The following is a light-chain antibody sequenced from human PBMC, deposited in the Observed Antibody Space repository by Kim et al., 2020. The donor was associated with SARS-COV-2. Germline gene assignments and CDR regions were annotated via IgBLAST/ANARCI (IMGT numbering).Light chain of an antibody. V-gene: IGKV1-39*01. CDR3: QQSYITPFT. CDR1: QSISSN. CDR2: AAS. J-gene: IGKJ3*01. Sequence: ASVGDRVTITCRTTQSISSNLNWYQKKPGRAPKLLISAASTLKGGVPSRFSGSGSETDFTLTISSLQPEDFATYFCQQSYITPFTFGPGTKVDIK.